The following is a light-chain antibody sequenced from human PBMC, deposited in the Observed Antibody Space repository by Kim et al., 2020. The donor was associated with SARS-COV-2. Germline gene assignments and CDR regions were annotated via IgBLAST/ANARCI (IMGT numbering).Light chain of an antibody. J-gene: IGKJ5*01. CDR2: SAS. CDR3: QQTYDIPPIT. CDR1: QGISDY. Sequence: DIQVAQSPSSLSASIGDRVTMTCRASQGISDYLNWYQQRPGKAPKLLIYSASTLQSGVPSRFSGSGSGTEFTLTISGLQPEDFAIYYCQQTYDIPPITFGQGTRLEIK. V-gene: IGKV1-39*01.